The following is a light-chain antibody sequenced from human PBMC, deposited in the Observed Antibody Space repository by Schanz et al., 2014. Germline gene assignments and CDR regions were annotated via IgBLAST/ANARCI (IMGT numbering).Light chain of an antibody. J-gene: IGKJ2*01. CDR2: AAS. Sequence: DIQMTQSPSSLSASVGDRVTITCRASQTINRYLNWYQHKPGKAPKLLIYAASSLQSGVPSRFSGSGSETDFTLTISSLQPEDFATYYCQQNYSTPRTFGQGTKLKIK. V-gene: IGKV1-39*01. CDR3: QQNYSTPRT. CDR1: QTINRY.